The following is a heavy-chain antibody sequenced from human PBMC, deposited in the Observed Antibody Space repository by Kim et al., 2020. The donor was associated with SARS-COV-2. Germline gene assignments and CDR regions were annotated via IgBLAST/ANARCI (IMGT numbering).Heavy chain of an antibody. J-gene: IGHJ6*02. Sequence: SVKVSCKASGGTFSSYAISWVRQAPGQGLEWMGGIIPIFGTANYAQKFQGRVTITADESTSTAYMELSSLKSEDTAVYYCARDGASYSSSRNLLYYGMDVWGQGTTVTVSS. CDR3: ARDGASYSSSRNLLYYGMDV. CDR1: GGTFSSYA. D-gene: IGHD6-13*01. CDR2: IIPIFGTA. V-gene: IGHV1-69*13.